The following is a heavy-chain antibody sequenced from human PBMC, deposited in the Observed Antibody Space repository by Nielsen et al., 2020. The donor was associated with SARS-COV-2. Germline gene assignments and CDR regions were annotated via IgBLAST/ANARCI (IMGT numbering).Heavy chain of an antibody. V-gene: IGHV4-61*01. CDR2: IYYSGST. Sequence: SETLSLTCNVSGASINSATYYWSWIRQPPRKGLEWIGYIYYSGSTNYNPSLKSRVTISVDTSKNQFSLKLSSVTPADTAVYYCARDYFGDYLDGFDIWGQGTLVTVSS. D-gene: IGHD4-17*01. J-gene: IGHJ3*02. CDR1: GASINSATYY. CDR3: ARDYFGDYLDGFDI.